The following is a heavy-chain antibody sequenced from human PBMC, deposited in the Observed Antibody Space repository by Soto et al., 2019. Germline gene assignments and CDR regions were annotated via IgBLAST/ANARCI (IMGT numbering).Heavy chain of an antibody. V-gene: IGHV4-59*01. Sequence: PSETLSLTCTVSGGSTSSYYWSWIRQPPGKGLEWIGYIYYSGSTNYNPSLKSRVTISVDTSKNQFSLKLSSVTAADTAVYYCARQQWLVLNAFDIWGQGTMVTVSS. D-gene: IGHD6-19*01. J-gene: IGHJ3*02. CDR3: ARQQWLVLNAFDI. CDR2: IYYSGST. CDR1: GGSTSSYY.